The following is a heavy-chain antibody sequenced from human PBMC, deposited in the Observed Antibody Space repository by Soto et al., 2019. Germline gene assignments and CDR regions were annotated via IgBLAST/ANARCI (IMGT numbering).Heavy chain of an antibody. CDR1: GYLFTTYD. V-gene: IGHV1-8*01. Sequence: ASVKVSCKTSGYLFTTYDINWVRQAAGRGLEWMGRVNPINGKTDYAQNFQGRLTMTRDTSISTVYMELSSLTSEDTAVYYCAKDFGGLYNWFDPWGQGTLVTVSS. D-gene: IGHD3-16*01. J-gene: IGHJ5*02. CDR3: AKDFGGLYNWFDP. CDR2: VNPINGKT.